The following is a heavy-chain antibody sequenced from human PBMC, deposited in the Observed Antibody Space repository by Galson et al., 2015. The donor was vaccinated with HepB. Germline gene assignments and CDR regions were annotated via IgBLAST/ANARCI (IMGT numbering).Heavy chain of an antibody. CDR3: ARHEPIEYSSSSWEGGAFDI. V-gene: IGHV5-51*01. CDR1: GYSFTSYW. D-gene: IGHD6-6*01. CDR2: IYPGDSDT. Sequence: QSGAEVKKPGESLKISCKGSGYSFTSYWIGWVRQMPGKGLEWMGIIYPGDSDTRYSPSFQGQVTISADKSISTAYLQWSSLKASDTAMYYCARHEPIEYSSSSWEGGAFDIWGQGTMVTVSS. J-gene: IGHJ3*02.